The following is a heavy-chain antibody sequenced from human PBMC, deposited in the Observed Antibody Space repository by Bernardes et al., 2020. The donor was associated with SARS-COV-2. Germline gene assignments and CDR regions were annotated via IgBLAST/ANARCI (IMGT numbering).Heavy chain of an antibody. CDR3: TTSLSLTVVVYAFDI. Sequence: ASVKVSCKASGYSFSSYGIIWVRQAPGQGLEWMGWISAYNGNIEYAQKFQGRVTMTTDTSANTGYMDLRSLRSDDTAVYYCTTSLSLTVVVYAFDIWGQGTTVIVSS. CDR2: ISAYNGNI. J-gene: IGHJ3*02. V-gene: IGHV1-18*01. D-gene: IGHD3-22*01. CDR1: GYSFSSYG.